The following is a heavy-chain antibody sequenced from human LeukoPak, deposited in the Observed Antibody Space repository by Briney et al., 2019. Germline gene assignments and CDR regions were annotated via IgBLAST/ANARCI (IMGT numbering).Heavy chain of an antibody. Sequence: PGESLRLSCAGSGFTFSRSWMTWVRQAPGKGLEWVASINQDGSVKHYMDSVKGRFTISRDNAENLLHLQMHSLRAEDTAVYYCAKLLGDVTTFDYWGQGTLVTVSS. J-gene: IGHJ4*02. V-gene: IGHV3-7*01. CDR2: INQDGSVK. CDR1: GFTFSRSW. D-gene: IGHD3-16*01. CDR3: AKLLGDVTTFDY.